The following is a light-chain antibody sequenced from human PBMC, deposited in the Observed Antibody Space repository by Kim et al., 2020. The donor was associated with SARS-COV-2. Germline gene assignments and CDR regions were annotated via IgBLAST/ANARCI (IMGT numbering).Light chain of an antibody. V-gene: IGKV3-15*01. CDR3: QQYNDWPPYT. J-gene: IGKJ2*01. CDR2: GAS. Sequence: ETVMTQSPATLSVSPGERATLSCRASQSVNSNLAWHQQRPGQAPRLLIYGASIRATGVPARFTGSGSGTEFTLTINSLQPEDSAVYYCQQYNDWPPYTFGQGTKLEI. CDR1: QSVNSN.